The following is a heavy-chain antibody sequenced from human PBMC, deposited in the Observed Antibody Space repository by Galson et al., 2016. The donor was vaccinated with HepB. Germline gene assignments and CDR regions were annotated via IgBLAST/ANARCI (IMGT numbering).Heavy chain of an antibody. CDR3: ARVYSPTSGEYFQY. J-gene: IGHJ1*01. V-gene: IGHV1-3*01. CDR2: IIAGNGNT. Sequence: SVKVSCKASGYTFTGYAMHWVRQAPGQRLEWMGWIIAGNGNTKSSQKFQDRVTITRDTSASTAYMELSGLRSEDTAVYYCARVYSPTSGEYFQYWGQGTLVTVSS. D-gene: IGHD2-21*01. CDR1: GYTFTGYA.